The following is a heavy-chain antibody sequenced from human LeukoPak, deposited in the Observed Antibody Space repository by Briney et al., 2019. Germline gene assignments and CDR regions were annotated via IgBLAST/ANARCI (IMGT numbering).Heavy chain of an antibody. CDR1: GFTFSTYW. Sequence: PGGSLRLSCAASGFTFSTYWMHWVRHVPGKGRVWVSRINSDGGSTTYADSVKGRFTISRDNAKNTLYLQRNSLRAEDTAVYYCARQEYNWSDPWGQGTLVTVSS. CDR3: ARQEYNWSDP. V-gene: IGHV3-74*01. CDR2: INSDGGST. J-gene: IGHJ5*02.